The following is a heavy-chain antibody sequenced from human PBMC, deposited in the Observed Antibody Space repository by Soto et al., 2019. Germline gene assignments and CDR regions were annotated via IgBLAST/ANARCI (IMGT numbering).Heavy chain of an antibody. CDR3: ARRIPFGYGMDV. CDR2: ITSNGGNT. CDR1: GFTFSSYA. D-gene: IGHD2-21*01. V-gene: IGHV3-64*01. Sequence: EVQLVESGGGLVQPGGSLRLSCAASGFTFSSYAMHWVRQAPGKGLEYVSGITSNGGNTDYASSMKGRFTISRDNSKNTLYLQMGSLRAEDMAVYYCARRIPFGYGMDVWGQGTTVTVSS. J-gene: IGHJ6*02.